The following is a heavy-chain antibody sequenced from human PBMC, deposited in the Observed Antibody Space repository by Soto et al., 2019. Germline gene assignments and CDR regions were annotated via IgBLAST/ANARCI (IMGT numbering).Heavy chain of an antibody. Sequence: EVQLVESGGDLVQPGGSLRLSCAASGFTFSSYSMNWVRQAPGKGLEWVSYISSSSNTIYADSVKGRFTISRDNAKNSLYLQMNSLRAEDTAVYYCSLYRYYYNGRVAFDIWGQGTMVTVSS. V-gene: IGHV3-48*01. D-gene: IGHD3-10*01. J-gene: IGHJ3*02. CDR3: SLYRYYYNGRVAFDI. CDR1: GFTFSSYS. CDR2: ISSSSNTI.